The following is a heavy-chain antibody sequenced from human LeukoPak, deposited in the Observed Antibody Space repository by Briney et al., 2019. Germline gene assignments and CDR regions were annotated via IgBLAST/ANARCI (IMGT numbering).Heavy chain of an antibody. CDR3: ASSPLRYFDWLLSYYFDY. Sequence: SVKVSCTASGGTFSSYAISWVRQAPGQGLEWMGAIIPIFGTANYAQKFQGRVTITADESTSTAYMEMSSLRSEDTAVYYCASSPLRYFDWLLSYYFDYWGQGTLVTVSS. J-gene: IGHJ4*02. CDR2: IIPIFGTA. D-gene: IGHD3-9*01. CDR1: GGTFSSYA. V-gene: IGHV1-69*01.